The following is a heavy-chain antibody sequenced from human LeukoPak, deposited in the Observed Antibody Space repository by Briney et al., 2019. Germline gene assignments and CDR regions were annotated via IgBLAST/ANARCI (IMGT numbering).Heavy chain of an antibody. Sequence: PGRSLRLSCAASGFTFTSYAMHWVRQAPGQRLEWMGWINAGNGNTKYSQKFQGRVTITRDTSASTAYMELSSLRSEDTAVYYCARDSPKQLEAFYFDYWGQGTLVTVSS. CDR2: INAGNGNT. J-gene: IGHJ4*02. D-gene: IGHD1-1*01. V-gene: IGHV1-3*01. CDR1: GFTFTSYA. CDR3: ARDSPKQLEAFYFDY.